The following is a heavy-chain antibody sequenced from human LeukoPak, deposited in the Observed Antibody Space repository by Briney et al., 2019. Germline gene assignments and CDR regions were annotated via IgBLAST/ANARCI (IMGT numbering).Heavy chain of an antibody. J-gene: IGHJ3*01. D-gene: IGHD1-14*01. CDR3: ARGPESDTFDF. CDR2: IYYSGGT. Sequence: SETLSLTCTVSGGSINSYYWSWIRQPPGKGLEWIGYIYYSGGTNYNPSLKSRVTISVDTSKNQFSLNLASVTAADTAVYYCARGPESDTFDFWGQGTMVTVSS. V-gene: IGHV4-59*01. CDR1: GGSINSYY.